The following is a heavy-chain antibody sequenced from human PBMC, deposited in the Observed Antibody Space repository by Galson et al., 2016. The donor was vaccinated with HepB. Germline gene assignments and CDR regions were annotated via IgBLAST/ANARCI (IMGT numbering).Heavy chain of an antibody. J-gene: IGHJ4*02. Sequence: SCAASGFTFRTYWMHWVRQSPGMGLVWVSRISSDGLTTTYADSVKGRFTISRDNGRNTLYLQMNSLRAEDTGVYYCARDQTRRGPTTFDNWGQGTLVTVSS. CDR3: ARDQTRRGPTTFDN. D-gene: IGHD1-26*01. CDR2: ISSDGLTT. V-gene: IGHV3-74*03. CDR1: GFTFRTYW.